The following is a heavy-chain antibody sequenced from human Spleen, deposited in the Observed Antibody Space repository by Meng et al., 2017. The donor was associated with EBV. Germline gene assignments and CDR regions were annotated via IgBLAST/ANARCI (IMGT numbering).Heavy chain of an antibody. Sequence: KEYASRLAKPTQTAELHCTFSGFSLSTSGGGVGWTSHLPVKALECLAIMYCDDVESYIQYLRSRLTITKDTSKNQVFLTMTNMDPVETDTYYCAYALGHFDYWGQGTLVTVSS. CDR2: MYCDDVE. J-gene: IGHJ4*02. V-gene: IGHV2-5*02. D-gene: IGHD7-27*01. CDR3: AYALGHFDY. CDR1: GFSLSTSGGG.